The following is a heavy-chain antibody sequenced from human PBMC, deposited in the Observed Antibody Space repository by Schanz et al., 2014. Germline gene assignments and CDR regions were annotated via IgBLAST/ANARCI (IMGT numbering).Heavy chain of an antibody. D-gene: IGHD3-3*01. CDR1: GFTVSDNY. CDR3: ARGSGTFDS. V-gene: IGHV3-23*04. CDR2: ISGGGAST. J-gene: IGHJ4*02. Sequence: GQLVESGGGVVQPGRSLRLSCAASGFTVSDNYMTWVRQAPGKGLEWVSAISGGGASTYYADSVKGRFTISRDNSKNTLYLQMNSLRAEDTAVYYCARGSGTFDSWGQGTLVTVSS.